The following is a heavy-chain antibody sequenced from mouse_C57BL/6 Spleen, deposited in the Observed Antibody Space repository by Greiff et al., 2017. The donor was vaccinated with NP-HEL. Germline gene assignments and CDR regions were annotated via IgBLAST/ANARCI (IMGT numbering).Heavy chain of an antibody. V-gene: IGHV1-55*01. Sequence: QVQLKQPGAELVKPGASVKMSCKASGYTFTSYWITWVKQRPGQGLEWIGDIYPGSGSTNYNEKFKSKATLTVDTSSSTAYMQLSSLTSEDSAVYYCARNPNYYGSSTGYFDVWGTGTTVTVSS. D-gene: IGHD1-1*01. CDR1: GYTFTSYW. CDR3: ARNPNYYGSSTGYFDV. J-gene: IGHJ1*03. CDR2: IYPGSGST.